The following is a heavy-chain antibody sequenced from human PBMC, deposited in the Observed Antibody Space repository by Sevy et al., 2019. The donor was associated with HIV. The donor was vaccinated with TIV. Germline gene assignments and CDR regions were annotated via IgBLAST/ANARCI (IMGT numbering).Heavy chain of an antibody. V-gene: IGHV3-20*04. J-gene: IGHJ3*02. CDR2: SNGNGGST. D-gene: IGHD6-13*01. Sequence: GGSLRLSCAASGFTFDDYGMSWVRQAPGKGLEWVSGSNGNGGSTAYADSVKGRFTISKDNAKNSLYLQMNSLRAEDTALYYCARGHSGIAAAGTSAFDIWGQGTMVTVSS. CDR3: ARGHSGIAAAGTSAFDI. CDR1: GFTFDDYG.